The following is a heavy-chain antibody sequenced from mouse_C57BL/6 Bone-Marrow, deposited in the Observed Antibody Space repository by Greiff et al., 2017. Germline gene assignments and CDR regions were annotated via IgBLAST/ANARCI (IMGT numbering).Heavy chain of an antibody. V-gene: IGHV1-4*01. CDR1: GYTFTSYT. J-gene: IGHJ3*01. CDR3: ARFTTVVARGFAY. D-gene: IGHD1-1*01. CDR2: INPSSGYT. Sequence: QVQLQQSGAELARPGASVKMSCKASGYTFTSYTMHWVKQRPGQGLEWIGYINPSSGYTKYNQKFKDKATLTADKSSSTAYMQLSSLTSEDSAVYYCARFTTVVARGFAYWGQGTLGTVSA.